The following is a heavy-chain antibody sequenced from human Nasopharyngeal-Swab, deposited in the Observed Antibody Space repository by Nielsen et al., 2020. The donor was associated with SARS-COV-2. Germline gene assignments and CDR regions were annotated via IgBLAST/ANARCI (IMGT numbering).Heavy chain of an antibody. V-gene: IGHV1-8*01. D-gene: IGHD6-19*01. CDR1: GYTFTSYD. CDR3: ASLKHSSGWYNWFDP. CDR2: MNPNSGNK. Sequence: ASVKVSCKASGYTFTSYDINWVRQTTGQGLEWMGWMNPNSGNKGYAQKFQGRVTMTRNTSISTAYMELSSLRSEDTAVYYCASLKHSSGWYNWFDPWGQGTLVTISA. J-gene: IGHJ5*02.